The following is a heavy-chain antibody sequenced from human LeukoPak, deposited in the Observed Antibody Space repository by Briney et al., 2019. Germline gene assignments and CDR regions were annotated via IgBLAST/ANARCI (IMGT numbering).Heavy chain of an antibody. Sequence: GGSLRLSCVASGFTLSNYAMSWVRQAPGKGLEWVSVMSGSGDITFYADSVKGRFTISRDNSKNTLYLQMNSLRAEDAAVYYCAKDSIVAAVQGYFDSWGQGTLVTVSS. CDR2: MSGSGDIT. D-gene: IGHD1-26*01. J-gene: IGHJ4*02. CDR1: GFTLSNYA. V-gene: IGHV3-23*01. CDR3: AKDSIVAAVQGYFDS.